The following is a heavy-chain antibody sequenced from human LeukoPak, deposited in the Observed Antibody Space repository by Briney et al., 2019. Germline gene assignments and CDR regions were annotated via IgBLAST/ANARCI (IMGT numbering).Heavy chain of an antibody. J-gene: IGHJ4*02. CDR1: GYTFTSYG. CDR2: ISAYNGNT. V-gene: IGHV1-18*01. CDR3: ARDFGGAAAGSFDY. D-gene: IGHD6-13*01. Sequence: ASAKVSCKASGYTFTSYGISWVRQAPGQGLEWMGWISAYNGNTNYAQKLQGRVTMTTDTSTSTAYMELRSLRSDDTAVYYCARDFGGAAAGSFDYWGQGTLVAVSS.